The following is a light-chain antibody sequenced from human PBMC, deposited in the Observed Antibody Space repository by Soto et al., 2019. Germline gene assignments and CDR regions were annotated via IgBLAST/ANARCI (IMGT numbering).Light chain of an antibody. V-gene: IGKV3-20*01. CDR1: QSVSSY. CDR2: DAS. CDR3: QQYGSSPIT. Sequence: EIVLTQSPATLSLSAGERATLSWKASQSVSSYLAWYKQKPGQAPRLLIYDASNRATGIPARVSGSGSGTEFTLTISRLEPEDFEVYYCQQYGSSPITFGQGTRLEI. J-gene: IGKJ5*01.